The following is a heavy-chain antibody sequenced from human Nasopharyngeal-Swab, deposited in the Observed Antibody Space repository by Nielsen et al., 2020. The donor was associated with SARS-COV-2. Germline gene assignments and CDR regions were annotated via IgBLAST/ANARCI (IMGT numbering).Heavy chain of an antibody. CDR3: ARDGQGAADLDY. CDR1: GFTLSKYW. J-gene: IGHJ4*02. V-gene: IGHV3-74*01. Sequence: GESLKISCAASGFTLSKYWMHWVRQAPGKGLVWVSHIKNDGTTTTYADAVKGRFTMSRDDAKNTLYLQMNSLRTEDTAVYYCARDGQGAADLDYWGQGSLVTVSS. CDR2: IKNDGTTT. D-gene: IGHD6-25*01.